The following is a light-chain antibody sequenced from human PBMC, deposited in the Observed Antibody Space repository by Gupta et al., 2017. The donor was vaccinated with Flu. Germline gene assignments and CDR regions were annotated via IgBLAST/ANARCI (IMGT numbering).Light chain of an antibody. CDR2: LGS. V-gene: IGKV2-28*01. J-gene: IGKJ5*01. Sequence: QLPLPVTPGKPASIPSRSSRSFRHSNGYNYLDWYLQKPGQSPQLLIYLGSNRASGAAERFSGRGGGKDFTLKSSREEDEDVGVYYRKQDLQTLIFGQGTQVEIK. CDR1: RSFRHSNGYNY. CDR3: KQDLQTLI.